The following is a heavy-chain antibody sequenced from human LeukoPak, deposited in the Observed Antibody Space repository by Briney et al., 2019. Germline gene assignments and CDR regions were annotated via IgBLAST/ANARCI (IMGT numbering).Heavy chain of an antibody. J-gene: IGHJ4*02. D-gene: IGHD6-13*01. Sequence: GGSLRLSCAVSGFSVSGYWMTWVRQAPGKGLEWVANIKQDGSEKNYVDSVKGRFTISRDNAENSLFLQMNSLRAEDTAGYYCAREWQGGIAAAGTRIEGDYWGQGTLVAVSS. CDR3: AREWQGGIAAAGTRIEGDY. CDR1: GFSVSGYW. V-gene: IGHV3-7*01. CDR2: IKQDGSEK.